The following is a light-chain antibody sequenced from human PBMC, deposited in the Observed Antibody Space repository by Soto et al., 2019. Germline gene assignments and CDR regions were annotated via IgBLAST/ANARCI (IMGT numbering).Light chain of an antibody. CDR2: DVS. Sequence: QSALTQPASVSGSPGQSITISCTGTSSDVGGYNYVSRYQQHPGKAPKLMIYDVSNRPSGVSNRFSGSKSGNTASLTISGLQAEDEADYYCSSYPSSSTLFGTGTKVTVL. CDR1: SSDVGGYNY. J-gene: IGLJ1*01. CDR3: SSYPSSSTL. V-gene: IGLV2-14*01.